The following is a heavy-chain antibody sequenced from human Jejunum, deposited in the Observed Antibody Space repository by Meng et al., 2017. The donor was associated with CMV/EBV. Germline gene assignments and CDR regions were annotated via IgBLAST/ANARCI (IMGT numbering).Heavy chain of an antibody. V-gene: IGHV1-8*01. Sequence: QVQLVRSGAWVKKPGATLLVSCKAAVYTFSSYDINWLRQGTGQGLEWMGWMNPNRGTTGYAQKFQGRVTMTRNISKSTAYMDLISLRSEDTAVYYCATGVADYEYWGQGTLVTVSS. CDR3: ATGVADYEY. J-gene: IGHJ4*02. CDR1: VYTFSSYD. CDR2: MNPNRGTT. D-gene: IGHD6-19*01.